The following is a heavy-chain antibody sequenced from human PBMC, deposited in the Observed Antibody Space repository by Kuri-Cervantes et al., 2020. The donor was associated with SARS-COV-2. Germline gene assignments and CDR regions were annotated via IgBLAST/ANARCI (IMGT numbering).Heavy chain of an antibody. CDR2: INSDGSST. Sequence: GESLKISCAASGFTFSSYWMHWVRQAPGKGLVWVSRINSDGSSTSYADSVKGRFTISRDNAKNTLYLQMNSLRAEDTAVYYCARDPDSSVWYAGDAFDIWGQGTMVTVSS. CDR1: GFTFSSYW. V-gene: IGHV3-74*01. D-gene: IGHD6-19*01. J-gene: IGHJ3*02. CDR3: ARDPDSSVWYAGDAFDI.